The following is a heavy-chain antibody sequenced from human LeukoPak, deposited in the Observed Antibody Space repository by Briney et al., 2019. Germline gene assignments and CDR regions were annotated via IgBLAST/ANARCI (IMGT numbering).Heavy chain of an antibody. J-gene: IGHJ3*02. V-gene: IGHV4-34*01. CDR1: GGSFSGYY. Sequence: SETLSLTCAVYGGSFSGYYWSWIRQPPGKGLEWIGEINHSGSTNYNPSLKSGVTISVDTSKNQFSLKLSSVTAADTAVYYCARSLYYEGAFDIWGQGTMVTVSS. CDR2: INHSGST. D-gene: IGHD3-22*01. CDR3: ARSLYYEGAFDI.